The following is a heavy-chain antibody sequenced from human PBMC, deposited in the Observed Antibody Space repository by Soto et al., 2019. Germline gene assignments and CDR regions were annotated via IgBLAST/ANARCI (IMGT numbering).Heavy chain of an antibody. V-gene: IGHV3-7*01. D-gene: IGHD3-22*01. CDR1: GFTFSSYW. CDR3: ARDSGDSSGSEAWYFDL. Sequence: GGSLRLSCAASGFTFSSYWMSWVRQAPGKGLEWVANIKQDGSEKYYVDSVKGRFTISRDNAKNSLYLQMNSLRAEDTAVYYCARDSGDSSGSEAWYFDLWGRGTLVTVSS. CDR2: IKQDGSEK. J-gene: IGHJ2*01.